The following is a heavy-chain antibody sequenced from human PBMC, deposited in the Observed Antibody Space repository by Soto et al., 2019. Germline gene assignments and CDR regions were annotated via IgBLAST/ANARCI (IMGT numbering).Heavy chain of an antibody. CDR3: ARDFKSVVVITRGYFQH. CDR1: GYTFTSYG. V-gene: IGHV1-18*01. D-gene: IGHD3-22*01. J-gene: IGHJ1*01. Sequence: ASVKVSCKASGYTFTSYGISWVRQAPGQGLEWMGWISAYNGNTNYAQKLQGRVTMTTDTSTSTAYMELRSLRSDDTAVYYCARDFKSVVVITRGYFQHWGQGPLVTVSS. CDR2: ISAYNGNT.